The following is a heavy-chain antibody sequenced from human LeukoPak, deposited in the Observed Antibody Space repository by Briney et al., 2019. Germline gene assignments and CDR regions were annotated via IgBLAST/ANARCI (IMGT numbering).Heavy chain of an antibody. V-gene: IGHV3-21*01. CDR3: ARQAPWYSSSGGPI. CDR1: GFTFSSYS. D-gene: IGHD6-13*01. J-gene: IGHJ3*02. Sequence: GGSLRLSCAASGFTFSSYSMNWVRQAPGKGLEWVSSISSSSSYIYYADSVKGRFTISRDNAKNSLYLQMNSLRAEDTAVYYCARQAPWYSSSGGPIWGQGTMVTVSS. CDR2: ISSSSSYI.